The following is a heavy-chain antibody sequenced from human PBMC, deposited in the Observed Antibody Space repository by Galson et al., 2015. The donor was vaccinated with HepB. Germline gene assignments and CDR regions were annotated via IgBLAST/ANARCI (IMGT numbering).Heavy chain of an antibody. J-gene: IGHJ5*02. Sequence: SVKVSCKASGYTFTSYGLSWVRQAPGQGLEWMGWISGYNGDTNYAQRFHGRVTMTTDTSTSTAYMELRSLGYDDAAVYYCARVEGMNLDRHSSSWYWFDPWGQGTLVTVSS. CDR1: GYTFTSYG. D-gene: IGHD6-13*01. V-gene: IGHV1-18*01. CDR3: ARVEGMNLDRHSSSWYWFDP. CDR2: ISGYNGDT.